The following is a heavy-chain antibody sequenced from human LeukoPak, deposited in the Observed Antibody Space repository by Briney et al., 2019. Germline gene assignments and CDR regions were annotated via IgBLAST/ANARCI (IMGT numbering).Heavy chain of an antibody. CDR2: ISSSSSYI. D-gene: IGHD6-6*01. Sequence: SGGSLRLSCAASGFTFSSYSMNWVRQAPGKGLEWVSSISSSSSYIYYADSVKGRFTISRDNAKNSLYLQMNSLRAEDTAVYYCARDGRDSSSPIYWGQGTLVTVSS. CDR3: ARDGRDSSSPIY. J-gene: IGHJ4*02. CDR1: GFTFSSYS. V-gene: IGHV3-21*01.